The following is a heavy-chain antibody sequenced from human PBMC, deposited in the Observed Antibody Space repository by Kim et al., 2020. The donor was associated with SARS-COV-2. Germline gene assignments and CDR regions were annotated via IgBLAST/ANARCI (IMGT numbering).Heavy chain of an antibody. Sequence: SETLSLTCTVSGDSVTNGAYYWNWIRQLPGKGLEWIGYIYYNGSPSYNPSLRSRVTISVDTSKNQFSLKVNSVTAADTAMYYCAAVSTVISWTFDPWGQGTLVTVSS. CDR1: GDSVTNGAYY. J-gene: IGHJ5*02. CDR3: AAVSTVISWTFDP. V-gene: IGHV4-31*03. D-gene: IGHD2-21*01. CDR2: IYYNGSP.